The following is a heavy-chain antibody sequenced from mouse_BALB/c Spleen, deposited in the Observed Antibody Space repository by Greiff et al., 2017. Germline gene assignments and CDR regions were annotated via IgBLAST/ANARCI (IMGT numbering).Heavy chain of an antibody. D-gene: IGHD2-3*01. CDR1: GFTFSDFY. V-gene: IGHV7-1*02. J-gene: IGHJ2*01. Sequence: EVKLMESGGGLVQPGGSLRLSCATSGFTFSDFYMEWVRQPPGKRLEWIAASRNKANDYTTEYSASVKGRFIVSRDTSQSILYLQMNALRAEDTAIYYCARAIYDGYRYYFDYWGQGTTLTVSS. CDR3: ARAIYDGYRYYFDY. CDR2: SRNKANDYTT.